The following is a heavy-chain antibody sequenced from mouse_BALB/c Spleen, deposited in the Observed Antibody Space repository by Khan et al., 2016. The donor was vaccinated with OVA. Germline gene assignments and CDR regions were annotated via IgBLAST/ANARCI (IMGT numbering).Heavy chain of an antibody. Sequence: VRLQQSGPELVKPGASVKISCKTSGYTFPEYTVHWVKQSLGKSLDWIGVINPKNGGTAYNQKFKGKATLAVDKSSSTAYMEFRNLTSEDSAVYYCARDGGRYWGQGTSVTVAS. V-gene: IGHV1-18*01. J-gene: IGHJ4*01. CDR1: GYTFPEYT. CDR3: ARDGGRY. CDR2: INPKNGGT. D-gene: IGHD3-3*01.